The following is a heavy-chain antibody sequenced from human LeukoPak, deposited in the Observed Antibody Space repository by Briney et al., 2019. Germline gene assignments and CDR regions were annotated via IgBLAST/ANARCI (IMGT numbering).Heavy chain of an antibody. V-gene: IGHV3-7*01. CDR1: GFTFSSCW. Sequence: PGGSLRLSCAASGFTFSSCWMSWVRQAPGKGLEWVANIKQDGSEKYYVDSVKGRFTISRDNAKNSLYLQMNSLRAEDTAVYYCARGLTRDYYYYMDVWGKGTTVTVSS. CDR2: IKQDGSEK. CDR3: ARGLTRDYYYYMDV. J-gene: IGHJ6*03. D-gene: IGHD2-21*01.